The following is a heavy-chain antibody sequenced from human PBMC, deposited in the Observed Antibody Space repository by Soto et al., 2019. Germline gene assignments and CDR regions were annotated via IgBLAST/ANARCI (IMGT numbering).Heavy chain of an antibody. D-gene: IGHD6-19*01. J-gene: IGHJ6*02. V-gene: IGHV1-46*01. CDR2: INPSGGST. CDR1: GYTFTSYY. CDR3: ARNTYEGIAGAGPYYYYGMDV. Sequence: ASVTVSCKASGYTFTSYYMHWVRQAPGQGLEWMGIINPSGGSTSYAQKFQGRVTMTRDTSTSTVYMELSSLRSEDTAVYYCARNTYEGIAGAGPYYYYGMDVWGQGTTVTVSS.